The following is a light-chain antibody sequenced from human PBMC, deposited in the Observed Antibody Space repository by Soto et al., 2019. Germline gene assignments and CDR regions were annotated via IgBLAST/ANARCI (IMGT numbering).Light chain of an antibody. V-gene: IGKV3-11*01. J-gene: IGKJ2*01. CDR2: DAS. Sequence: LVLTQSPATLSLSPGERATLSCRASQSVSSHLAWYRQKPGQPPRLLIYDASKRASGIPARFNGSGSGTDFTLTISSLEPEDFAVYYCQHRSNWLYTFGQGTKLEI. CDR3: QHRSNWLYT. CDR1: QSVSSH.